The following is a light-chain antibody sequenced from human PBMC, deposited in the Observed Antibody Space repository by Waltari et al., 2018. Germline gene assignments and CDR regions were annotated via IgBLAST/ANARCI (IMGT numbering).Light chain of an antibody. V-gene: IGLV2-14*03. CDR1: SSAVGAYTY. CDR3: SSYTSTTTLV. Sequence: QSALRQPASVAGSPGQSIHICCTGTSSAVGAYTYVVWYQHHPGIAPKHILFDVSELPSGISNRFSGSKSGNTASLTISGLQTEDEADYYCSSYTSTTTLVFGGGTKVTVL. CDR2: DVS. J-gene: IGLJ2*01.